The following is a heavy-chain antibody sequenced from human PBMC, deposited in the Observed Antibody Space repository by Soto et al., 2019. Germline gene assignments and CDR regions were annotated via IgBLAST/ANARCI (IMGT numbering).Heavy chain of an antibody. J-gene: IGHJ6*02. CDR3: ARDPGYSNYYYYGMDV. Sequence: QVQLVQSGAEVKKPGSSVKVSCKASVGTFSSYAISWVRQAPGQGLEWRGGIIPIFGTANYAQKFQGRVTITADKSTSTAYMELSSLRSEDTAVYYCARDPGYSNYYYYGMDVWGQWPTVTVSS. CDR1: VGTFSSYA. CDR2: IIPIFGTA. V-gene: IGHV1-69*06. D-gene: IGHD4-4*01.